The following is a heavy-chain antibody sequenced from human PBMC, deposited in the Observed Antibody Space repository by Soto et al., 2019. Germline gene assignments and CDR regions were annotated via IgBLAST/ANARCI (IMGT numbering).Heavy chain of an antibody. CDR3: ARDYCSGGSCYSYNWFDP. CDR2: TYYRSKWYN. J-gene: IGHJ5*02. V-gene: IGHV6-1*01. D-gene: IGHD2-15*01. CDR1: GDSVSSNTAA. Sequence: SQTLSLTCAISGDSVSSNTAAWNWSRQSPSRGLEWLGRTYYRSKWYNDYAVSVKSRITINPDTSKNQFFLQLNSVTPEDTAVYYCARDYCSGGSCYSYNWFDPWGQGTLVSVSS.